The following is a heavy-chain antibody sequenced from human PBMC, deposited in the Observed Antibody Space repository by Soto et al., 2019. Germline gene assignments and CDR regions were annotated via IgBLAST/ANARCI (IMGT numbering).Heavy chain of an antibody. J-gene: IGHJ4*02. Sequence: QVQLVESGGGVVQPGRSLRLSCAASGFTFSSYGMHCVRQAPGKGLEWVAVISYDGSNKYYADSVKGRFTISRDNSKNTLYLQMNSLRDEDTAVYYCAKETYSGPLDYWGQGTLVTVSS. CDR2: ISYDGSNK. D-gene: IGHD2-15*01. CDR3: AKETYSGPLDY. V-gene: IGHV3-30*18. CDR1: GFTFSSYG.